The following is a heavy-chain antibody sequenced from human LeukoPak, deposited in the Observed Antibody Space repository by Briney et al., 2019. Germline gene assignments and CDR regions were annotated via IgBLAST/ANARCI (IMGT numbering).Heavy chain of an antibody. J-gene: IGHJ6*02. CDR3: AKTTGYGSGSYYSTRRSHGKDV. CDR1: GFTFSSYG. Sequence: GGSLRLSCAASGFTFSSYGMHWVRQAPGKGLEWVAVISYDGSNKYYADSVKGRFTISRDNSKNTLYLQMNSLRAEDTAVYYCAKTTGYGSGSYYSTRRSHGKDVWGQGTTVTVSS. V-gene: IGHV3-30*18. D-gene: IGHD3-10*01. CDR2: ISYDGSNK.